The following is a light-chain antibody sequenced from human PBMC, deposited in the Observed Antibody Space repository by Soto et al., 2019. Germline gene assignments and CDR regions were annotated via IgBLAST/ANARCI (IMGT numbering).Light chain of an antibody. Sequence: EIVMTQSPATLSVSPGERATLSCRASQSVSSNLAWYQQKPGQAPSLLIYGAFTRATDIPARFSGSGSGTEFTLTISSLQSEDFAVYYCQQHNNWTPWTFGQWTKVESK. J-gene: IGKJ1*01. V-gene: IGKV3-15*01. CDR3: QQHNNWTPWT. CDR1: QSVSSN. CDR2: GAF.